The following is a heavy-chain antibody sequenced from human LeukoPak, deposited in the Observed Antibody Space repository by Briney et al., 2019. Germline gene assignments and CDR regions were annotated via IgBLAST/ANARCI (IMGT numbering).Heavy chain of an antibody. CDR1: GGSISSYY. V-gene: IGHV4-59*08. J-gene: IGHJ6*02. CDR3: ARHKWSLSLDV. Sequence: SETLSLTCTVSGGSISSYYWSWIRQPPGMGLEWIGYIYYSGSTNYNPSLKSRVTISVDTSKNQFSLKLSSVTAADTAVYYCARHKWSLSLDVWGQGTTVTVSS. D-gene: IGHD2-15*01. CDR2: IYYSGST.